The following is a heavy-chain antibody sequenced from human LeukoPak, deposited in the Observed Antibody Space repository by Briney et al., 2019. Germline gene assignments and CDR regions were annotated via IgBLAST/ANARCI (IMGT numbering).Heavy chain of an antibody. CDR3: AREGIYGDYRH. D-gene: IGHD4-17*01. J-gene: IGHJ4*02. Sequence: SETLSLTCTVSGGSISSSSYYWGWIRQPPGKGLEWIGRIDTSGSTNYNPSLKSRVTMSADTSKKQFSLKLRSVTAADTAVYYCAREGIYGDYRHWGQGTLVTVSS. CDR1: GGSISSSSYY. V-gene: IGHV4-61*02. CDR2: IDTSGST.